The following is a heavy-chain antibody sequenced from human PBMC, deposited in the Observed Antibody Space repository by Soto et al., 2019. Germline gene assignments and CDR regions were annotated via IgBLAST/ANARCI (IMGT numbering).Heavy chain of an antibody. Sequence: PSETLSLTCTVSGGSISSGDYYWSWIRQPPGKGLEWIGYIYYSGSTYYNPSLKSRVTISVDTSKNQFSLKLSSVTAADTAVYYCARAEVRGYGMDVWGQGTXVTVSS. CDR3: ARAEVRGYGMDV. V-gene: IGHV4-30-4*01. CDR1: GGSISSGDYY. J-gene: IGHJ6*02. D-gene: IGHD3-10*01. CDR2: IYYSGST.